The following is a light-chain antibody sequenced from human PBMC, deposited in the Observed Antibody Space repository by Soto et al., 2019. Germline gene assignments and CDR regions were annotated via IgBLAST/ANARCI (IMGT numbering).Light chain of an antibody. J-gene: IGKJ3*01. CDR2: AAS. CDR1: QDISNY. CDR3: QKYDSAPLFT. V-gene: IGKV1-27*01. Sequence: DIQMTQSPSSLSASVGDRVTITCRASQDISNYVAWYQQRPWKAPKLLIYAASTLQSGVPSRFSGSESGTDFTLTISGLQPEDVATYYCQKYDSAPLFTFGPGTKVEIK.